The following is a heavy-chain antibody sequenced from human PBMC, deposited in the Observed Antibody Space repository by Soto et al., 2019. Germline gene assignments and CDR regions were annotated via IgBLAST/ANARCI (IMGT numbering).Heavy chain of an antibody. V-gene: IGHV3-30*18. D-gene: IGHD6-13*01. J-gene: IGHJ4*02. Sequence: QVQLVESGGGVVQPGRSLRLSCAASGFTFSNYGMHWVRQAPGKGLEWVAVISYDGTNKYYADSVKDRFTISRDNSKNTLDLQMNSLRPEDTAVYYCAKDAPPKQQLDGRIDYWGQGTLVTVSS. CDR2: ISYDGTNK. CDR3: AKDAPPKQQLDGRIDY. CDR1: GFTFSNYG.